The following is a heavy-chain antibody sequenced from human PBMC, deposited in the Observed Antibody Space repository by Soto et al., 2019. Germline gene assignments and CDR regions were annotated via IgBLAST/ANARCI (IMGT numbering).Heavy chain of an antibody. J-gene: IGHJ4*02. Sequence: ASVKVSCKASGYTFTSYGISWVRQAPGQGLEWMGWISAYNGNTNYAQKLQGRVTMTTDTSTSTAYMELRSLRSDDTAVYYCARDRPPDPDLGYCTNGVCYKKLDYWGQGTLVTVSS. CDR3: ARDRPPDPDLGYCTNGVCYKKLDY. CDR2: ISAYNGNT. CDR1: GYTFTSYG. D-gene: IGHD2-8*01. V-gene: IGHV1-18*01.